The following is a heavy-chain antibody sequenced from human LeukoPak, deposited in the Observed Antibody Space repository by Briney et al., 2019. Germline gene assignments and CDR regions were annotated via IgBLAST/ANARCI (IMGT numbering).Heavy chain of an antibody. Sequence: GGSLRLSCAASGFTLSSYAMSWVRQGPGKGLEWVSAISVSGNTYHADSVKGRFIISRDSSKNTPYLQMNSLRAGDAAVYYCAKDFVPTAWGQGTLVTVSS. CDR3: AKDFVPTA. CDR2: ISVSGNT. J-gene: IGHJ5*02. CDR1: GFTLSSYA. V-gene: IGHV3-23*01. D-gene: IGHD6-6*01.